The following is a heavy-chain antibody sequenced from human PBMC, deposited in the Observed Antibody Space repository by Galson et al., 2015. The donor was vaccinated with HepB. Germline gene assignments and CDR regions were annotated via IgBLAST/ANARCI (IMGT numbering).Heavy chain of an antibody. J-gene: IGHJ6*02. Sequence: SVKVSCKASGYTFTSYYMHWVRQAPGQGLEWMGIINPSGGSTSYAQKFQGRVTMTRDTSTSTVYMELSSLRSEDTAVYYCAVTTVTTLPPDYYYYGMDVWGQGTTVTVSS. CDR1: GYTFTSYY. D-gene: IGHD4-11*01. V-gene: IGHV1-46*01. CDR2: INPSGGST. CDR3: AVTTVTTLPPDYYYYGMDV.